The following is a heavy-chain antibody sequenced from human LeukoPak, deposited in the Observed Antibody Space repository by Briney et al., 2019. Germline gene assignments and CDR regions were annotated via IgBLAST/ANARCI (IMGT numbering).Heavy chain of an antibody. CDR3: AAALPYYDFWSLY. D-gene: IGHD3-3*01. Sequence: ASVKVSCKASGYTFTGYYMHWVRQAPGQGLEWMGWINPNSGGTNYAQKFQERVTITRDMSTSTAYMELSSLRSEDTAVYYCAAALPYYDFWSLYWGQGTLVTVSS. J-gene: IGHJ4*02. CDR1: GYTFTGYY. CDR2: INPNSGGT. V-gene: IGHV1-2*02.